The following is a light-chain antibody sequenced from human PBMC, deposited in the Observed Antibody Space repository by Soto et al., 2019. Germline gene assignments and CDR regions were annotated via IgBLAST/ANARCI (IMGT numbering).Light chain of an antibody. CDR1: QSISTS. J-gene: IGKJ2*01. V-gene: IGKV1-39*01. CDR2: AAS. Sequence: DIQMTQSPSSLSASVGDRVTITCRASQSISTSLNWYQQKPGQAPKLLIYAASYLQTGVPSRFSGGGSGTEFTLTISTLQPEDLATYFGQQRAHSPIYTFGQGTHLMIK. CDR3: QQRAHSPIYT.